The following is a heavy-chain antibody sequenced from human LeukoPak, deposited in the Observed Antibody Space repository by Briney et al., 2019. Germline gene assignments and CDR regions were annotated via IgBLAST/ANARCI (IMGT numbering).Heavy chain of an antibody. CDR1: GFTFSSYV. D-gene: IGHD3-10*01. CDR3: AKDYRDYGSGSLLVYYYYYMDV. V-gene: IGHV3-30*04. J-gene: IGHJ6*03. Sequence: GGSLRLSCAASGFTFSSYVMHWVRQAPGKGLEWVAIISYDGSNEYYADSVKGRFTISRDYAKNSLYLQMNSLRAEDTAVYYCAKDYRDYGSGSLLVYYYYYMDVWGKGTTVTISS. CDR2: ISYDGSNE.